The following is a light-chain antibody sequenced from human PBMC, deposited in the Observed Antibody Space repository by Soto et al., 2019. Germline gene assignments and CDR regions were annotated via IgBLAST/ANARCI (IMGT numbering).Light chain of an antibody. CDR2: DAS. Sequence: DIELTQSPATLSLSPGERATLSCRASQSVTSYLAWYQQKPGQPPRLLIYDASNRATGIPARFSGSGSGADFTLTISSLEPEDFAIYYCQQRSNWPPDTFGGGTKVEIK. CDR3: QQRSNWPPDT. V-gene: IGKV3-11*01. J-gene: IGKJ4*01. CDR1: QSVTSY.